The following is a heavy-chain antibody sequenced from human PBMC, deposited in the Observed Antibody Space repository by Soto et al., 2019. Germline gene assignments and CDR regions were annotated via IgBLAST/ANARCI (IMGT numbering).Heavy chain of an antibody. D-gene: IGHD6-19*01. CDR2: VSGGGSNT. Sequence: EVQLLESGGGLVQPGGSLRLSCAASGFTFSNYAMSWVRQAPGKGLEWVSAVSGGGSNTYFAESVRGRFTISRDNSENPLYLQLNRRRAEDTAVYYGARSGSDWFPFDSGGQGALLTASS. J-gene: IGHJ4*02. V-gene: IGHV3-23*01. CDR3: ARSGSDWFPFDS. CDR1: GFTFSNYA.